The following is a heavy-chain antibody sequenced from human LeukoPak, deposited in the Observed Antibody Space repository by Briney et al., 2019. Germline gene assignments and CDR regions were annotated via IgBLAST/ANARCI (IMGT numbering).Heavy chain of an antibody. J-gene: IGHJ3*02. CDR2: IIPILGIA. Sequence: GASVKVSCKASGGTFSSYAISWVRQAPGQGLEWMGRIIPILGIANYAQKFQGRVTITADKSTSTAYMELSSLRSEDTAVYYCARVGYYYDTDAFDIWGQGTMVTVSS. CDR1: GGTFSSYA. D-gene: IGHD3-22*01. CDR3: ARVGYYYDTDAFDI. V-gene: IGHV1-69*04.